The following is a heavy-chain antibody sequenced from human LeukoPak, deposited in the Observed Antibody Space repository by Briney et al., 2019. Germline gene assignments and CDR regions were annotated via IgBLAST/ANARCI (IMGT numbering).Heavy chain of an antibody. CDR2: INHSGST. D-gene: IGHD3-16*02. CDR3: ARPRVWGSYRFDY. V-gene: IGHV4-34*01. Sequence: SETLSLTCAVYGGSFSGYYWSWIRQPPGKGLEWIGEINHSGSTNYNPSLKSRVTISVDTSKNQFSLKLSSVTAADTAVYYCARPRVWGSYRFDYWGQGTLVTVSS. CDR1: GGSFSGYY. J-gene: IGHJ4*02.